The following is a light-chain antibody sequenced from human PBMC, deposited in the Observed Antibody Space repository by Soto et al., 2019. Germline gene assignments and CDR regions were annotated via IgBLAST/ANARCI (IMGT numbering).Light chain of an antibody. Sequence: DIQMTQSPLSLSASVGDGVTITCRASQGIGNYLAWFQQKPGRVPKLLIYGASSLQTGVPSRFSGSGYGTEFTLTISSLQTEDVATYYCQKYNTVPLTFGGGTKVDI. CDR1: QGIGNY. J-gene: IGKJ4*01. CDR2: GAS. V-gene: IGKV1-27*01. CDR3: QKYNTVPLT.